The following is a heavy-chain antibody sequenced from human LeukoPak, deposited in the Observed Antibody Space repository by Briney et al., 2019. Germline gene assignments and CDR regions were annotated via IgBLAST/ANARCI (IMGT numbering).Heavy chain of an antibody. CDR1: GFTFSSYA. D-gene: IGHD1-1*01. CDR2: LSGSGVTT. V-gene: IGHV3-23*01. CDR3: AKLGDWNDVRTDY. Sequence: GSLRLSCAASGFTFSSYAMTWVRQAPGKGLEWVSALSGSGVTTYHADSVKGRFTISRDNSKNMLYLQMNSLRAEDTAIYYCAKLGDWNDVRTDYWGQGTLVTVSS. J-gene: IGHJ4*02.